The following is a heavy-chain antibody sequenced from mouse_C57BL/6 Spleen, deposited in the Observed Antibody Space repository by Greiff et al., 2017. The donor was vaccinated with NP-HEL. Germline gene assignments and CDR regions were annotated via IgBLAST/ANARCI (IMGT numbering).Heavy chain of an antibody. J-gene: IGHJ1*03. CDR2: IDPSDSYT. CDR3: AREGGPTEGYFDV. D-gene: IGHD1-1*01. CDR1: GYTFTSYW. V-gene: IGHV1-50*01. Sequence: QVQLQQPGAELVKPGASVKLSCKASGYTFTSYWMQWVKQRPGQGLEWIGEIDPSDSYTNYNQKFKGKATLTVDTSSSTAYMQLSSLTSEDSAVYYCAREGGPTEGYFDVWGTGTTVTVSS.